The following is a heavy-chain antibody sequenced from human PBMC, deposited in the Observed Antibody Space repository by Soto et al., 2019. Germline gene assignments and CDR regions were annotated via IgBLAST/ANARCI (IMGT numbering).Heavy chain of an antibody. V-gene: IGHV4-39*01. J-gene: IGHJ2*01. D-gene: IGHD3-22*01. CDR1: GGSISSSSYY. CDR2: IYYSGST. CDR3: ARRATYYYDSSGYLYWYFDL. Sequence: SETLSLTCTVSGGSISSSSYYWGWIRQPPGKGLEWIGSIYYSGSTYYNPSLKSRVTISVDTSKNQFSLKLSSVTAADTAVYYRARRATYYYDSSGYLYWYFDLWGRGTLVTVSS.